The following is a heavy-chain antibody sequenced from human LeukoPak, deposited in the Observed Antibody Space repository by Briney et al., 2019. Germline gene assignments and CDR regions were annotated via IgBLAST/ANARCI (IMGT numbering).Heavy chain of an antibody. Sequence: GGSLRLSCAASGFTFRNYAMNWVRQAPGKGLEWVSSIAATSGSTYYADSVKGRFTISRDNSKNTLYLQMNSLRAEDTAVYYCAKQRSGYYYLDHWGQGTLVTVSS. J-gene: IGHJ4*02. CDR1: GFTFRNYA. D-gene: IGHD3-22*01. CDR3: AKQRSGYYYLDH. V-gene: IGHV3-23*01. CDR2: IAATSGST.